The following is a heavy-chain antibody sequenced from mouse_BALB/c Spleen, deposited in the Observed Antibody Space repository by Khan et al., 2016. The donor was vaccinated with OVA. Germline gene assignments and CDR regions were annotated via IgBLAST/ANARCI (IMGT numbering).Heavy chain of an antibody. Sequence: QVQLKQSGPGLVQPSQSLSITCTVSGFSLTNYSVHWFRQSPGKGLEWLGVIWSDGSTYYNAAFISRLTIRKDNSRSQVFFKMNSLQPNDTAIYYCARRGYDYGRGALFAYWGQGTLVTVSA. J-gene: IGHJ3*01. CDR2: IWSDGST. D-gene: IGHD2-4*01. V-gene: IGHV2-2*02. CDR1: GFSLTNYS. CDR3: ARRGYDYGRGALFAY.